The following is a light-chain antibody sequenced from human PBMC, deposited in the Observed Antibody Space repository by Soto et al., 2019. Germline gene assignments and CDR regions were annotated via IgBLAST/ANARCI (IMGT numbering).Light chain of an antibody. V-gene: IGKV1-9*01. CDR3: QQVHSYPLT. CDR2: VAS. CDR1: QDITSH. Sequence: IQLTQSPSSLSASVGARVTITCRASQDITSHLAWYQQKPGKAPKVLIYVASTLQSGLPSRFGGSRSGTDFTLTISSLQPDDFASYYCQQVHSYPLTFGGGTKVEIK. J-gene: IGKJ4*02.